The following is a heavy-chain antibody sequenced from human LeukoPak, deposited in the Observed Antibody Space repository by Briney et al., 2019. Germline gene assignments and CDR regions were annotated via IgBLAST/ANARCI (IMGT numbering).Heavy chain of an antibody. CDR3: AREMVRGAMKYYFYYGMDV. CDR2: ISASGGRT. Sequence: GGSLRLSCAASGFTFSTYAMSWVRQAPGKGLEWISAISASGGRTYYADSVKGRFTISRDNSKNTLYLQMNSLRAEDTAVFYCAREMVRGAMKYYFYYGMDVWGQGTTVTVS. D-gene: IGHD3-10*01. CDR1: GFTFSTYA. V-gene: IGHV3-23*01. J-gene: IGHJ6*02.